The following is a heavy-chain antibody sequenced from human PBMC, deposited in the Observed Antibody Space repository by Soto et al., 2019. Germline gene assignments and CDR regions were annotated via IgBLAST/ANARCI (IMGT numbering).Heavy chain of an antibody. CDR3: ARVHFFYDSSGHLTYYFDY. Sequence: GGSLRLSCAASGFTFSDHYMDWVRQAPGKGLEWVGRTRNKANSYTTEYAASVKGRFTISRDDSKNSLYLQMNSLKTEDTAVYYCARVHFFYDSSGHLTYYFDYWGQGTLVTVSS. CDR2: TRNKANSYTT. J-gene: IGHJ4*02. CDR1: GFTFSDHY. D-gene: IGHD3-22*01. V-gene: IGHV3-72*01.